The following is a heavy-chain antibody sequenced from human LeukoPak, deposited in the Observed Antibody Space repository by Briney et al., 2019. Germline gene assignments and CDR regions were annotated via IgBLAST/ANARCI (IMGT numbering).Heavy chain of an antibody. V-gene: IGHV4-39*07. CDR2: IYYSESR. D-gene: IGHD3-3*01. CDR3: GRELGDWRGYYMGHSDY. CDR1: GGSISTNNYY. Sequence: SETLSLTCFVSGGSISTNNYYWGWIRQPPGKGLEWIGSIYYSESRYYNPSLKSRVTISVDTSKNQFSLKLNSVTAADTAVYHCGRELGDWRGYYMGHSDYWGQGMLVTVSS. J-gene: IGHJ4*02.